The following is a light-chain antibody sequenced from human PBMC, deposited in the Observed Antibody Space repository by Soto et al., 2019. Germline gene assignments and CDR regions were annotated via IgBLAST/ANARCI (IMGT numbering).Light chain of an antibody. CDR2: AAS. Sequence: EIVFTQSPVTLSLSPGERATLSCRASQSVSNNYLAWYQQKPGQAPRLLIYAASSRATGVPDRFSGSGSGTDFTLTISRLEPEDFAVYYCQHYVTSPLTFGGGTKVDIK. J-gene: IGKJ4*01. CDR3: QHYVTSPLT. CDR1: QSVSNNY. V-gene: IGKV3-20*01.